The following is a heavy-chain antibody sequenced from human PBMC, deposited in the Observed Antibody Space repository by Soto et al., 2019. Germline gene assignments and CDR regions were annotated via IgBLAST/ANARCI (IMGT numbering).Heavy chain of an antibody. Sequence: SETLSLTCTVSGGPISSADYYWSWIRQPQGRGLEWIVYIHYGGSTYYNPSLKSRVTISVDTSKNQFSLKLSSVTAADTAVYYCARELASPHIYNWLDPWGQGTLVTVSS. D-gene: IGHD2-21*01. V-gene: IGHV4-30-4*01. J-gene: IGHJ5*02. CDR1: GGPISSADYY. CDR3: ARELASPHIYNWLDP. CDR2: IHYGGST.